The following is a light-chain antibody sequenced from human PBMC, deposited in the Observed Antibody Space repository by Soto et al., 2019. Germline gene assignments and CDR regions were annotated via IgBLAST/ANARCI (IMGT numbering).Light chain of an antibody. CDR3: SSYTSSSTHVV. CDR1: SSDVGGYNY. CDR2: EVS. Sequence: QSVLTQPASVSGSPGQSITISCTGTSSDVGGYNYVSWYQHHPGKAPKLMICEVSNRPSGVSNRFSGSKSGNTASLTISGLQAEDEADYYCSSYTSSSTHVVFGGGTKLTVL. J-gene: IGLJ2*01. V-gene: IGLV2-14*01.